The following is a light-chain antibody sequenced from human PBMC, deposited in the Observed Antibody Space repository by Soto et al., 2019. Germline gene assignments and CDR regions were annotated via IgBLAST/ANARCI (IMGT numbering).Light chain of an antibody. V-gene: IGKV3-20*01. CDR1: QSVSSSY. J-gene: IGKJ4*01. CDR2: RAS. CDR3: QQYGTSPT. Sequence: EIVLTQSPGTLSLSPGERATLSCRASQSVSSSYLAWYQQKPGQAPRLLIYRASSRATGIPDRFSGSGSGTDFTITISSLAPEDFAMYYCQQYGTSPTFGGGTEVEIK.